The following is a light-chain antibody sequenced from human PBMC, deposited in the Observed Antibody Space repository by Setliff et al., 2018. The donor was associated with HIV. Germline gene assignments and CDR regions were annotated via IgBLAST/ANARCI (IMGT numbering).Light chain of an antibody. CDR1: SSDVGAYNY. J-gene: IGLJ1*01. CDR3: SSYTSAPLYV. CDR2: DVS. Sequence: ALAQPASVSGSPGQSITISCTGTSSDVGAYNYVSWYQQHPGKAPKLMIFDVSNRPSGVSDRFSGSKSGNTASLTISGLQADDEADYYCSSYTSAPLYVFGTGTKVTVL. V-gene: IGLV2-14*01.